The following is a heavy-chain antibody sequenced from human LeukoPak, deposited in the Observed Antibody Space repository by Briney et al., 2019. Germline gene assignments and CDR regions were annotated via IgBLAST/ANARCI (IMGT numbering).Heavy chain of an antibody. V-gene: IGHV4-34*01. CDR1: GGSFSGYY. D-gene: IGHD3-10*01. CDR3: ARDLVYGSGPDY. Sequence: SETLSLTCAVYGGSFSGYYWSWIRQPPGKGLEWIGEINHSGSTNYNPSLKSLVTISVDTSKNHFSLKLSSVTAADPAVYYCARDLVYGSGPDYWGQGTLVTVSS. J-gene: IGHJ4*02. CDR2: INHSGST.